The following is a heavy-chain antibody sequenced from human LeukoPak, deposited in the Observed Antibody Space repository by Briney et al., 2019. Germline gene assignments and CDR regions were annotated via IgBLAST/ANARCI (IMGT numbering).Heavy chain of an antibody. CDR2: MNPNSGNT. V-gene: IGHV1-8*01. CDR1: GYTFTSYD. Sequence: ASVTVSCKASGYTFTSYDINWVRQATGQGLEWMGWMNPNSGNTGYAQKFQGRVTMTRNTSISTAYMELSSLRSEDTAVYYCPRGATKDMYYFDYWGQGTLVTASS. J-gene: IGHJ4*02. D-gene: IGHD5-12*01. CDR3: PRGATKDMYYFDY.